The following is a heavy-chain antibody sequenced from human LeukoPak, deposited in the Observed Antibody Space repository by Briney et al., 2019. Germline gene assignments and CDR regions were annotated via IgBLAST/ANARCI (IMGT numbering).Heavy chain of an antibody. Sequence: SETLSLTCSVSGGSISSSSYYWGWIRQPPGKGLEWIGSIYYSGSPYYNPSLKSRVTISVDTSKNQFSLKLSSVTAADTAVYYCARQKGYSSGWYFDYWGQGTLVTVSS. CDR3: ARQKGYSSGWYFDY. V-gene: IGHV4-39*01. J-gene: IGHJ4*02. D-gene: IGHD6-19*01. CDR1: GGSISSSSYY. CDR2: IYYSGSP.